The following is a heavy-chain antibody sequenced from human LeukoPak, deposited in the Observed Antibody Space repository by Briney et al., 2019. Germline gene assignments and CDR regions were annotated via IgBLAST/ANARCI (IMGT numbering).Heavy chain of an antibody. D-gene: IGHD6-13*01. CDR3: ARAELVFRTNYFDC. CDR1: GYSISSGYY. V-gene: IGHV4-38-2*02. J-gene: IGHJ4*02. CDR2: IYHSGST. Sequence: SETLSLTCTVSGYSISSGYYWGWIRQPPGKGLEWIGSIYHSGSTYYNPSLKSRVTISVDTSKNQFSLKLSSVTAADTAVYYCARAELVFRTNYFDCWGQGTLVTVSS.